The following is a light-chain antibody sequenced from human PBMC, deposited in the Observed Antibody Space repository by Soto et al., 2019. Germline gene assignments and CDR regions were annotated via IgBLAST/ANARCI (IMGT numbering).Light chain of an antibody. Sequence: EIVLTQSPGTLSLSPGERATLPCRASQNITNNYVAWYQHKPGQAPRLLIYGASSRATGIPVRFSGSGSGTDFTLTISSLGPDDFAVYYCQERSNWPSLSFGGGTKVEIK. V-gene: IGKV3D-20*02. CDR1: QNITNNY. J-gene: IGKJ4*01. CDR2: GAS. CDR3: QERSNWPSLS.